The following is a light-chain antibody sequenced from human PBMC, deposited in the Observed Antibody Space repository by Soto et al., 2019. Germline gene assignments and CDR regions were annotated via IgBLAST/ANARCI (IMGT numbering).Light chain of an antibody. CDR1: QGVTNS. CDR3: QQLYTYPHT. Sequence: IQVTQSPTFLSASVGDRVTITRRTSQGVTNSFAWYQQKSGKAPRLLIYYISSLKSGVPSRFSGSGSGTEFTLTISSLQPEDIATYYCQQLYTYPHTFGLGTQLEI. CDR2: YIS. J-gene: IGKJ2*01. V-gene: IGKV1-9*01.